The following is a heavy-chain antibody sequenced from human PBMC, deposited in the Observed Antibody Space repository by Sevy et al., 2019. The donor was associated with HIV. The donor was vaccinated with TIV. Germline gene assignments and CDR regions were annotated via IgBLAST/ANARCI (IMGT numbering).Heavy chain of an antibody. CDR1: GFTFRIIY. CDR2: MKSKTDGGTI. V-gene: IGHV3-15*01. CDR3: TTVGFPNWGSEAFDT. D-gene: IGHD3-16*01. Sequence: GGSLRLSCAASGFTFRIIYMNWVRQSPGKGLEWVGRMKSKTDGGTIDYAAPVKDRFTMSRDDSKNTLYLQMNSLKADDTAVYYCTTVGFPNWGSEAFDTWGQGTMVTVSS. J-gene: IGHJ3*02.